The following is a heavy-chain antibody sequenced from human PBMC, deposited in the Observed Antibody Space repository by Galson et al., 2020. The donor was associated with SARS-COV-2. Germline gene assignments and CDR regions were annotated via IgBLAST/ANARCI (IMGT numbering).Heavy chain of an antibody. CDR3: ARALHGYNFFDV. V-gene: IGHV3-11*04. D-gene: IGHD5-12*01. Sequence: NSGGSLRLSCAAYGLNFRDNYMSWIRQAPGKGLEWLAFLSRSGISIYYASSVEGRFTISRDSAKHSLSLQMNSLRVEDTAVYYCARALHGYNFFDVWGRGTLVTVSS. CDR1: GLNFRDNY. CDR2: LSRSGISI. J-gene: IGHJ2*01.